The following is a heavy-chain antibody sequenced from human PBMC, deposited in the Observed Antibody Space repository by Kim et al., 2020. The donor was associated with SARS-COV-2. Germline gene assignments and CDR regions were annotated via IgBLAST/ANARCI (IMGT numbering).Heavy chain of an antibody. CDR1: GGTFSSYA. CDR2: IIPILGIA. D-gene: IGHD1-26*01. V-gene: IGHV1-69*04. Sequence: SVKVSCKASGGTFSSYAISWVRQAPGQGLEWMGRIIPILGIANYAQKFQGRVTITADKSTSTAYMELSSLRSEDTAVYYCARPSVGVSSRKGRFYGMDVWGQGTTVTVSS. J-gene: IGHJ6*02. CDR3: ARPSVGVSSRKGRFYGMDV.